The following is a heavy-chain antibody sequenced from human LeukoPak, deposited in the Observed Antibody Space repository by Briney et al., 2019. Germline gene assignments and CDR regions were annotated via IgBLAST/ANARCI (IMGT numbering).Heavy chain of an antibody. CDR3: ARGIEATRRSAATCNYFDY. J-gene: IGHJ4*02. V-gene: IGHV3-23*01. Sequence: PGGSLRLSCVASGFTFTDYAMSWVRQAPGKGLEWVSSIGGGGFNTHYADSVKGRFTISRDNAKNSLYLQMVSLRAEDTAVYYCARGIEATRRSAATCNYFDYWGQGTLVTVSS. CDR1: GFTFTDYA. D-gene: IGHD5-12*01. CDR2: IGGGGFNT.